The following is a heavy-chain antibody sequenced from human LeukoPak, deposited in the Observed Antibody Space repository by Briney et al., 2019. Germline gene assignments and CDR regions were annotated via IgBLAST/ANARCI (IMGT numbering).Heavy chain of an antibody. CDR1: GFTFSTYA. CDR2: ITGSGGST. D-gene: IGHD6-19*01. CDR3: AKDPGYSSGWREYYFDY. Sequence: GGSLRLSCAASGFTFSTYAMSWVRQAPGKGLEWVSAITGSGGSTYYADSVKGRFTISRDYSKNTLYLQMNSLRAEDTAVYYCAKDPGYSSGWREYYFDYWGQGTLVTVSS. J-gene: IGHJ4*02. V-gene: IGHV3-23*01.